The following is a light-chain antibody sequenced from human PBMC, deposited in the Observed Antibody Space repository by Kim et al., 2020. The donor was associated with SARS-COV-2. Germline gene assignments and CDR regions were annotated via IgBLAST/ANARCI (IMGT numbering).Light chain of an antibody. J-gene: IGLJ2*01. V-gene: IGLV2-14*02. CDR3: SSYTSSSTVV. CDR2: EVI. CDR1: SSDVGSYNL. Sequence: QSALTQPASVSESPGQSITISCTGTSSDVGSYNLVSWYQQHPVKAPKLIIYEVINRPSGVPDRFSGSKSGNTASLTISGLQAEDEADYYCSSYTSSSTVVFGGGTQLTVL.